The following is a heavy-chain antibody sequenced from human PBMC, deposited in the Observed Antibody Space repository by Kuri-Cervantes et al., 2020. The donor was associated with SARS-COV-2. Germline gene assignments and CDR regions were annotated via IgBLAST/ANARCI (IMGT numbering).Heavy chain of an antibody. Sequence: GESLKISCAASGFTFSSYSMNWVRQAPGKGLEWVSSISSSSSYIYYADSVKGRFTISRDNAKDSLYLQMNSLRAEDTALYYCAKDGDPSYYYYYGMDVWGQGTTVTVSS. V-gene: IGHV3-21*04. CDR1: GFTFSSYS. CDR2: ISSSSSYI. J-gene: IGHJ6*02. CDR3: AKDGDPSYYYYYGMDV. D-gene: IGHD4-17*01.